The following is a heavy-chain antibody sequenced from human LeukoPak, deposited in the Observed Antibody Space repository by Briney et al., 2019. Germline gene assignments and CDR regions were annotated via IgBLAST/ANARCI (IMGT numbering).Heavy chain of an antibody. J-gene: IGHJ4*02. CDR2: ISYSGST. CDR3: ARDEKDCSGGSCYRHFDY. Sequence: KSSESLSLTCTVSGGSISSYYWSWIRQPPGKRLEWIGYISYSGSTNYNPSLKSRVTISVDTSKNQFSLKLSSVTAADTAVYYCARDEKDCSGGSCYRHFDYWGQGTQVTVSS. V-gene: IGHV4-59*01. D-gene: IGHD2-15*01. CDR1: GGSISSYY.